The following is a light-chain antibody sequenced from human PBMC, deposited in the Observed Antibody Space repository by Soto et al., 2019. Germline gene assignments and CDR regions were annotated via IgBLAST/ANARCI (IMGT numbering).Light chain of an antibody. Sequence: EIVMTQSPATLSVSPRERATLSCRASQSVSSNLAWYQQKPGQAPRLLIYGASTRATGIPARFSGSGSGTEVTLTISSLQSEDVAVYYCHQYDDGPYTFGQGTKVDI. V-gene: IGKV3-15*01. CDR1: QSVSSN. J-gene: IGKJ2*01. CDR2: GAS. CDR3: HQYDDGPYT.